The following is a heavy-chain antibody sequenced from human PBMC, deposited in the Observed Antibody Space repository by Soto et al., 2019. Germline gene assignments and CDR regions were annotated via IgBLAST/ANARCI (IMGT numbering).Heavy chain of an antibody. V-gene: IGHV3-30*03. CDR2: IKYDGSNK. CDR3: ARAGDSSGYYFDY. CDR1: GFTFSSYG. J-gene: IGHJ4*02. Sequence: PGGSLRLSCAASGFTFSSYGMSWVRQAPGKGLEWVAVIKYDGSNKYYADSVKGRFTISRDNSKNTLYLQMNSLRAEDTAVYYCARAGDSSGYYFDYWGQGTLVTVSS. D-gene: IGHD3-22*01.